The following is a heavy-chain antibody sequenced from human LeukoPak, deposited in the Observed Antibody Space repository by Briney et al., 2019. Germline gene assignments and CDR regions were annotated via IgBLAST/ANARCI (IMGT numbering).Heavy chain of an antibody. D-gene: IGHD2-8*02. J-gene: IGHJ4*02. CDR3: AREDTGGLDY. CDR2: IYYSGST. Sequence: SQTLSLTCTVSGGSISSGDYYWSWIRQPPGKGLEWIGYIYYSGSTNYNPSLKSRITISVDTSKNQFSLKLISVTAADTAVYYCAREDTGGLDYWGQGILVTVSP. V-gene: IGHV4-61*08. CDR1: GGSISSGDYY.